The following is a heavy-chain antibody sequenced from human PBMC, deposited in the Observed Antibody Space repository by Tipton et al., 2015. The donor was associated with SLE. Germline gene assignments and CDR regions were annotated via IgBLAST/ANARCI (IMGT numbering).Heavy chain of an antibody. V-gene: IGHV4-59*01. J-gene: IGHJ4*02. D-gene: IGHD3-3*01. CDR1: SGSITSYY. CDR2: VYYSGTT. Sequence: TLSLTCNVSSGSITSYYWNWIRQFPGKGLEWIGNVYYSGTTNYNPSLKSRVTISINTSKNQFSLKLSSVTAADTAVYYCASLGDRGGVVTWGQGTLVTVSS. CDR3: ASLGDRGGVVT.